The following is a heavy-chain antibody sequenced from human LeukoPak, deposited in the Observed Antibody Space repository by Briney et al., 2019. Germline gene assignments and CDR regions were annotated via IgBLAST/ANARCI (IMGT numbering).Heavy chain of an antibody. J-gene: IGHJ4*02. CDR3: ARGDWGMYYFDY. CDR1: GFTSSSYW. D-gene: IGHD7-27*01. V-gene: IGHV3-7*01. Sequence: GGSLRLSCAASGFTSSSYWVSWVRQAPGKGLEWVANIKQDGSEKYYADYVKGRFTISRDNSKNALYLQMNSLRAEDTAVYYCARGDWGMYYFDYWGQGALVTVSS. CDR2: IKQDGSEK.